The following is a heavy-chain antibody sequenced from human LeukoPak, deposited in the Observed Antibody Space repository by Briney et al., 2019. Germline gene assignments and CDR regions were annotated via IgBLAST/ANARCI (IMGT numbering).Heavy chain of an antibody. CDR1: GFTVSSNY. J-gene: IGHJ4*02. CDR3: ARDYYGSGRLDY. Sequence: GESLRLSCAASGFTVSSNYVSWVRQAPGKGLEWLSVFYSGGNTYYADSVKGRFTISRDNSKNTLYLQMNSLRAEDTAVYYCARDYYGSGRLDYWGQGTLVTVSS. D-gene: IGHD3-10*01. CDR2: FYSGGNT. V-gene: IGHV3-53*01.